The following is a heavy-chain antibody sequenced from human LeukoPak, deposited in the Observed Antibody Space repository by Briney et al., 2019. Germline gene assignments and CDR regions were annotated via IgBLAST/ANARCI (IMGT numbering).Heavy chain of an antibody. Sequence: GGSLRLSCAASGFTFSSHWMSWVRQAPGKGLEWVSYITNGGSTIHHADSVKGRFTISRDNAKKTLYLQMNSLRAEDTAVYYCARSIGLTGGGVDVWGQGTTVTVSS. V-gene: IGHV3-48*04. CDR2: ITNGGSTI. CDR1: GFTFSSHW. J-gene: IGHJ6*02. D-gene: IGHD3-9*01. CDR3: ARSIGLTGGGVDV.